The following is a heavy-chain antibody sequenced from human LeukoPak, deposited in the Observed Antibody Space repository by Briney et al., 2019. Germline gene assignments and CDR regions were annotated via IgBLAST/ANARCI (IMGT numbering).Heavy chain of an antibody. Sequence: SETLSLTCTVSGGSISGYHWSWVRQPPGKELEWMAYIYYSGSANYNPSLRSRLTISVDTSKNHFSLNLTSVSAADTAVYYCARHKPADTPWPKYYFDYWGQGTLVTVSS. V-gene: IGHV4-59*08. D-gene: IGHD6-25*01. J-gene: IGHJ4*02. CDR1: GGSISGYH. CDR3: ARHKPADTPWPKYYFDY. CDR2: IYYSGSA.